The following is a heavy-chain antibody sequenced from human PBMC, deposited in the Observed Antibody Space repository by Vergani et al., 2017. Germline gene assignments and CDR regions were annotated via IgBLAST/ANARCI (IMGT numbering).Heavy chain of an antibody. J-gene: IGHJ5*02. CDR1: GFTFTDYG. CDR3: AKETWFGDRTNWFDP. V-gene: IGHV3-33*06. CDR2: IWSNGVNK. D-gene: IGHD3-10*01. Sequence: QAQLVESGGGVVQPGSSLRLSCAASGFTFTDYGMHWVRQAPGKGLEWVAVIWSNGVNKYYADSVRGRFTFSRDNSRYTLDLQMDSLRAEDTAVYYCAKETWFGDRTNWFDPWGQGTLVTVSS.